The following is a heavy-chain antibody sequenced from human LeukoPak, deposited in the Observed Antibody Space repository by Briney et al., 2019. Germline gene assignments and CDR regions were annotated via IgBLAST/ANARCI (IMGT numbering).Heavy chain of an antibody. Sequence: KSSETLSLTCTVSGGSISSYYWSWIRQPPGKGLEWIGYIYYSGSTNYNPSLKSRVTISVDTSNNQFSLKLSSVTAADTAVYYCARDFEYSSSSFGYYYYMDVWGKGTTVTVSS. D-gene: IGHD6-6*01. CDR3: ARDFEYSSSSFGYYYYMDV. CDR2: IYYSGST. V-gene: IGHV4-59*12. CDR1: GGSISSYY. J-gene: IGHJ6*03.